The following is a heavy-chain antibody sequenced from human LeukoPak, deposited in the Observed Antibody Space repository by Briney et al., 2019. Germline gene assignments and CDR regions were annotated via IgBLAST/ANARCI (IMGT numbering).Heavy chain of an antibody. V-gene: IGHV3-23*01. D-gene: IGHD3-16*01. CDR1: GFTFSNYA. Sequence: PGESLRLSCAASGFTFSNYAMTWVRQAPGKGLEWVSGISGSGGTTYYADSVKGRFTISRDNSKNTLYLQMNSLRAEDTAVYYCAKDWGSFDYWGQGTLVTVSS. J-gene: IGHJ4*02. CDR2: ISGSGGTT. CDR3: AKDWGSFDY.